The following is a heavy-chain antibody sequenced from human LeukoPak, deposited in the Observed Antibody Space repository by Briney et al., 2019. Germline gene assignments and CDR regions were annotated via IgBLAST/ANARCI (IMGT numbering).Heavy chain of an antibody. CDR3: ASGFGDYYVGDAFDI. D-gene: IGHD4-17*01. J-gene: IGHJ3*02. CDR2: INHSGST. Sequence: SETLSLTCAVYGGSFSGYYWSWLRQPPGKGLEWIGEINHSGSTNYNPSLKSRVTISVDTSKNQFSLKLSSVTAADTAAYYCASGFGDYYVGDAFDIWGQGTMVTVSS. CDR1: GGSFSGYY. V-gene: IGHV4-34*01.